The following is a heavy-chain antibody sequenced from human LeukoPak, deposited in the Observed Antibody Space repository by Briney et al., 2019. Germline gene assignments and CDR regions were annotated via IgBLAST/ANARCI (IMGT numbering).Heavy chain of an antibody. Sequence: GGSLRLSCAASGFTFDDYAMHWVRQAPGKGLEWVSGISWNSGSIGYADSVKGRFTISRDNAKNSLHLQMNSLRAEDTALYYCAKEGDSSSIDYWGQGTLVTVSS. D-gene: IGHD6-13*01. CDR3: AKEGDSSSIDY. V-gene: IGHV3-9*01. CDR1: GFTFDDYA. J-gene: IGHJ4*02. CDR2: ISWNSGSI.